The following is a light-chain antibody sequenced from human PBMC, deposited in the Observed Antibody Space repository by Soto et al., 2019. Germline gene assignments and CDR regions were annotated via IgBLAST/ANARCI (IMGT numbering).Light chain of an antibody. CDR3: SLYTSENTHV. V-gene: IGLV2-18*01. CDR1: STDFVSYNR. CDR2: EAS. J-gene: IGLJ1*01. Sequence: QSALTQPPSVSGSPGQSVTISCTGTSTDFVSYNRVSWYQQPPGTAPKLIIYEASNRPSGVPDRFSGSKSGNTASLTISGLQAADEADYYCSLYTSENTHVFGTGTKVTVL.